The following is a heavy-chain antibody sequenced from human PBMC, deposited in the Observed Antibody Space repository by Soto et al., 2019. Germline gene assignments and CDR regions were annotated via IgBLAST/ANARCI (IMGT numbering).Heavy chain of an antibody. D-gene: IGHD6-19*01. CDR3: AREAKGEKQWLEFDY. CDR2: IIPILGIT. Sequence: QVQLVQSGAEVKKPGSSVKVSCKASGGTFSSYTISWVRQAPGQGLEWMGRIIPILGITNFAQKFQGRVTIPADKSTSTAYMELSSLRSEDTAVYYCAREAKGEKQWLEFDYWGQGTLVTVSS. CDR1: GGTFSSYT. V-gene: IGHV1-69*08. J-gene: IGHJ4*02.